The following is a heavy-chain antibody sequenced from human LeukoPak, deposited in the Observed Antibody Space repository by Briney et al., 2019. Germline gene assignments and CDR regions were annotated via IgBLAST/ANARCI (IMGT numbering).Heavy chain of an antibody. CDR1: GGTFTSSA. J-gene: IGHJ6*03. Sequence: GAAVKVSCKASGGTFTSSAFSWVRQAPGQGLEWMGGIIPIYGTPNYAQKFQGRVTITTDESTSTAYMDLSSLRSDDTAVYYCARGRWGIVENGYDYFYYDMDVWGKGTTVTVSS. D-gene: IGHD3-16*01. CDR3: ARGRWGIVENGYDYFYYDMDV. V-gene: IGHV1-69*05. CDR2: IIPIYGTP.